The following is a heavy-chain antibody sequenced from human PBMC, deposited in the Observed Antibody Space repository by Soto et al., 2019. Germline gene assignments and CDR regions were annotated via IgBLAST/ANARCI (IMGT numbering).Heavy chain of an antibody. CDR1: GFTFSSYA. J-gene: IGHJ3*01. Sequence: GVLRLSCSASGFTFSSYAMHWVRQAPGKGLEYVSAITSNGGSTYYPDSMNGRFTIFRDNSENTLYLQMSSLRAEDTAFYYCVKALSARYNSAKAFDVWGQGTMVTV. CDR2: ITSNGGST. D-gene: IGHD2-2*02. CDR3: VKALSARYNSAKAFDV. V-gene: IGHV3-64D*06.